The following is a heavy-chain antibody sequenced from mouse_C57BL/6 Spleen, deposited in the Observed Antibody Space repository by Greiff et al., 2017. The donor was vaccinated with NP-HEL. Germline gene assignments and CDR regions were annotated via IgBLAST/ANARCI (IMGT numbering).Heavy chain of an antibody. D-gene: IGHD2-5*01. V-gene: IGHV1-18*01. J-gene: IGHJ4*01. CDR2: INPNNGGT. Sequence: EFQLQQSGPELVKPGASVKIPCKASGYTFTDYNMDWVKQSHGKSLEWIGDINPNNGGTIYNQKFKGKATLTEDKSSSTAYMELRSLTSEDTAVYYCARGGYYSNYEAMDYWGQGTSVTVSS. CDR3: ARGGYYSNYEAMDY. CDR1: GYTFTDYN.